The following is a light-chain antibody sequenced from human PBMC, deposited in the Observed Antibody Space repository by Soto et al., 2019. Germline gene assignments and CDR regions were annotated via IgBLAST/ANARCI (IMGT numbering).Light chain of an antibody. CDR2: GNS. V-gene: IGLV1-40*01. CDR3: QSYDRSLSTSV. J-gene: IGLJ2*01. CDR1: SSNIGAGYD. Sequence: QSVLTHPPSVSGAPGQRVTISCTGSSSNIGAGYDVNWYQQLPGTAPKVLIYGNSNRPSGVPDRFSGSKSGASASLAITGLQAEDEADYYCQSYDRSLSTSVFGGGTKLTVL.